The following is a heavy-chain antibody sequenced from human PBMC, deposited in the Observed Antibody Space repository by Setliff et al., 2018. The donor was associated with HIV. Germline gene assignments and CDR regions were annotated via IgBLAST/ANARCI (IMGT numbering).Heavy chain of an antibody. V-gene: IGHV1-8*02. CDR3: ARGAWYTSGWYSSRYMDV. CDR2: MNPNSGNT. J-gene: IGHJ6*03. D-gene: IGHD6-19*01. Sequence: AASVKVSCKASGYTFTNSDINWVRQATGQGLGWMGWMNPNSGNTGYAQKFQGRVIMTRDTSITTAYMELSSLRSDDTAVYYCARGAWYTSGWYSSRYMDVWGKGTTVTVSS. CDR1: GYTFTNSD.